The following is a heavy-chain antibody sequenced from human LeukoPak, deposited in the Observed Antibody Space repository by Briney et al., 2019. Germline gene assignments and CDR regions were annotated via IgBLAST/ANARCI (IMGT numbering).Heavy chain of an antibody. D-gene: IGHD5-12*01. V-gene: IGHV1-69*13. CDR2: IIPIFGTA. J-gene: IGHJ4*02. CDR1: GGTFSSYA. Sequence: SVKVSCKASGGTFSSYAISWVRQAPGQGLEWMGGIIPIFGTANYAQKFQGRVTITADESTSTAYMELSSLRSEDTAVYYCARRPVYGGYSNFDYWGQGTLVTVSS. CDR3: ARRPVYGGYSNFDY.